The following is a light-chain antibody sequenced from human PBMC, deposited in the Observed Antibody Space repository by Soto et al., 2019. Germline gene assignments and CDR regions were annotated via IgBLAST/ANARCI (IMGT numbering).Light chain of an antibody. CDR3: GTWDSSLSAVV. CDR1: VSNIGKNY. Sequence: QSVLTQPPSVSAAPGQKVTISCSGTVSNIGKNYVSWYQQFPGTVPKVVIYDNNNRPSGIPDRFSGSKSGTSATLGITGLQTGDEADYYCGTWDSSLSAVVFGAGTKLTVL. V-gene: IGLV1-51*01. J-gene: IGLJ1*01. CDR2: DNN.